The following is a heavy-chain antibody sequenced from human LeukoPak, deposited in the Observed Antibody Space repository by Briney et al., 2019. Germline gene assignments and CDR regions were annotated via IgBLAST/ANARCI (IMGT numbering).Heavy chain of an antibody. Sequence: SETLSLTCTVSGYSISSGYYWGWIRQPPGKGLEWTGSIYHSGSTYYNPSLKSRVTISVDTSKNQFSLKLSSVTAADTAVYYCARRDYSNGGFDYWGQGTLVTVSS. J-gene: IGHJ4*02. CDR2: IYHSGST. CDR1: GYSISSGYY. D-gene: IGHD4-11*01. V-gene: IGHV4-38-2*02. CDR3: ARRDYSNGGFDY.